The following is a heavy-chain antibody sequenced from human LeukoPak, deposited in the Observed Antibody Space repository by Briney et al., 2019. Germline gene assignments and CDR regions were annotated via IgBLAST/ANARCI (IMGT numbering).Heavy chain of an antibody. Sequence: GASVKVSCKASGYTFTSYGISWVRQAPGQGLEWMGWISAYNGNTNYAQKLQGRVTMTTDTSTSTAYMELRSLRSDDTAVYYCARDGTCSGGSCYFLGYYYGMDVWGQGTTVTVSS. CDR2: ISAYNGNT. J-gene: IGHJ6*02. D-gene: IGHD2-15*01. V-gene: IGHV1-18*01. CDR1: GYTFTSYG. CDR3: ARDGTCSGGSCYFLGYYYGMDV.